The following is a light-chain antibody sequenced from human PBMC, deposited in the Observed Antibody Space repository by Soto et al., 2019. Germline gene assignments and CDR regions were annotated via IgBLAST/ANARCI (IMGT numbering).Light chain of an antibody. V-gene: IGKV3-15*01. CDR3: QQYHNWPPIT. CDR1: QRISSK. J-gene: IGKJ5*01. CDR2: GAS. Sequence: EIVLTQSPDTLSVSPGERATLSCSASQRISSKLAWYPQKHLQAPRLLISGASTRAAGVPARFSGSGSGTEFTFIISSMQSQDFAFYYCQQYHNWPPITFGQGTRLEIK.